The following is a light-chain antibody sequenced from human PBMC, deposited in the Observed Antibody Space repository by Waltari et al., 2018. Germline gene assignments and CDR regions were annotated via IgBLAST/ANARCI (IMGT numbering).Light chain of an antibody. J-gene: IGKJ2*01. CDR1: QTVLYSSNNKNY. CDR2: WAS. V-gene: IGKV4-1*01. Sequence: DIVMTQSPDSLSGSLGERATLNCQSSQTVLYSSNNKNYLAWYQQNPGQPPKLLIYWASTRESGAPDRFSGSGSGTDFTLTISSLQAEDVAVYYCQQYYDTPYTFGQGTKLEIK. CDR3: QQYYDTPYT.